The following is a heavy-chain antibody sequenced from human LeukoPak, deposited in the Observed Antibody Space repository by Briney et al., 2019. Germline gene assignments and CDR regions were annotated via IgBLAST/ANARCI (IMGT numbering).Heavy chain of an antibody. V-gene: IGHV4-30-2*01. CDR2: IYDNGST. Sequence: PSQTLSLTCAVSGGSISSGAYSWSWIRQPPGKGLEWIGYIYDNGSTYYNPSLKSRVTISVDRSKNQFSLKLSSVTAADTAMYYCARRVVTRDYYDYYGLDVWGQGTTVTVSS. CDR3: ARRVVTRDYYDYYGLDV. J-gene: IGHJ6*02. D-gene: IGHD3-3*01. CDR1: GGSISSGAYS.